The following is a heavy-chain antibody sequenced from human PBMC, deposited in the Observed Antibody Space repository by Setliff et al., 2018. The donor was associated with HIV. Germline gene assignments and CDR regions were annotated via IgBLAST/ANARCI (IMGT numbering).Heavy chain of an antibody. CDR3: AKETPMGLEWSSPDPRNYNAYYYMDV. CDR2: IYSGSGST. V-gene: IGHV3-23*03. D-gene: IGHD3-3*01. Sequence: PGESLKISCEGSGFTFGSYTMSWVRQSPGKGLEWLSVIYSGSGSTNYADSVKGRFTVSRDNSKNMLYLQMNSLSVEDTATYHCAKETPMGLEWSSPDPRNYNAYYYMDVWGEGTAVTVSS. J-gene: IGHJ6*03. CDR1: GFTFGSYT.